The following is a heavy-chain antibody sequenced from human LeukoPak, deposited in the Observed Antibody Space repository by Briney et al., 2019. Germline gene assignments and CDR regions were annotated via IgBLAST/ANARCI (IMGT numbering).Heavy chain of an antibody. CDR3: ARGGRWNYGHFDY. CDR2: IYHTGST. J-gene: IGHJ4*02. Sequence: SETLSLTCAVSGGSISSGGYSWSWIRQPPGKGLEWIGYIYHTGSTYYNPSLKSRVTISVDTSKNQFSLKLSSVTAADTAVYYCARGGRWNYGHFDYWGQGTLVTVSS. V-gene: IGHV4-30-2*01. D-gene: IGHD1-7*01. CDR1: GGSISSGGYS.